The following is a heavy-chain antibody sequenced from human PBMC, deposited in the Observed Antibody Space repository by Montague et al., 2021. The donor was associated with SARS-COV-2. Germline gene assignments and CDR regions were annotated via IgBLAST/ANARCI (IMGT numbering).Heavy chain of an antibody. CDR1: GFTFSSYA. CDR2: ISYDGSNK. Sequence: SLRLSCAASGFTFSSYAMHWVRQAPDKGLEWVAVISYDGSNKYYADSVKGRFTISRDNSKNTLYLQMDSLRAEDTAVYYCVGQLLFHYYGMDVWGQGTTVTVSS. CDR3: VGQLLFHYYGMDV. J-gene: IGHJ6*02. D-gene: IGHD2-2*01. V-gene: IGHV3-30*04.